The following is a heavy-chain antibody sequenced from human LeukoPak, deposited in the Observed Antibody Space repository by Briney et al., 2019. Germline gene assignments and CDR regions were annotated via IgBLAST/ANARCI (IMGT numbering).Heavy chain of an antibody. CDR2: ISSGSTYI. CDR1: GFTFSTYS. D-gene: IGHD6-19*01. CDR3: AKDKYSSGPDAFDI. J-gene: IGHJ3*02. V-gene: IGHV3-21*01. Sequence: PGGSLRLSCAASGFTFSTYSINWVRQAPGKGLEWVSSISSGSTYISYADSVEGRFTISRDDAKNSLYLQMNSLRAEDTAVYYCAKDKYSSGPDAFDIWGQGTMVTVSS.